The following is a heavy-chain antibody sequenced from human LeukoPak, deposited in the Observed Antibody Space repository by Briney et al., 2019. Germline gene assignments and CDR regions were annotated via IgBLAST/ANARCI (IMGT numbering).Heavy chain of an antibody. J-gene: IGHJ4*02. D-gene: IGHD3-22*01. CDR2: IYYSGST. CDR3: ARAGRSGYADY. V-gene: IGHV4-59*01. Sequence: SETLSLTCTVSGGSISSYYWSWIRQPRGKGLEWIGYIYYSGSTNYNPSRKSRVTISVDTSKNQFSLKLSSVTAADTAVYYCARAGRSGYADYWGQGTLVTVSS. CDR1: GGSISSYY.